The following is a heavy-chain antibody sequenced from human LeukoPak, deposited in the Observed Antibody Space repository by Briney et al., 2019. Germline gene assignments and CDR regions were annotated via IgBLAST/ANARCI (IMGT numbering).Heavy chain of an antibody. CDR1: GGTFSSYA. CDR2: IIPIFGTA. Sequence: SVKVSCKASGGTFSSYAISWVRQAPGQGLEWMGGIIPIFGTANYAQKFQGRVTITADKSTSTAYMELSSLRAEDTAVYYCARACYYDSSGYRCYYFDYWGQGTLVTVSS. D-gene: IGHD3-22*01. CDR3: ARACYYDSSGYRCYYFDY. J-gene: IGHJ4*02. V-gene: IGHV1-69*06.